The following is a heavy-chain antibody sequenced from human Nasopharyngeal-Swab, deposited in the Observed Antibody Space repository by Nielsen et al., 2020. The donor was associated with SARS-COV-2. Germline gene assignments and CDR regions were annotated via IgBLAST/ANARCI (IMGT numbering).Heavy chain of an antibody. CDR3: ARDRVVVSIYYGMDV. J-gene: IGHJ6*02. Sequence: SETLSLTCAVSGGSISSSNWWSWVRQPPGKGLERIGEIYHSGSTNYNPSLKSRVTISVDKSKNQFSLKLSSVTAADTAVYYCARDRVVVSIYYGMDVWGQGTTVTVSS. V-gene: IGHV4-4*02. D-gene: IGHD3-22*01. CDR2: IYHSGST. CDR1: GGSISSSNW.